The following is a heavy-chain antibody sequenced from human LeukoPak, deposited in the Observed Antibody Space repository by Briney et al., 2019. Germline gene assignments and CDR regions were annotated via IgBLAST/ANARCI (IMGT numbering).Heavy chain of an antibody. J-gene: IGHJ4*02. CDR2: ISAYNGNA. D-gene: IGHD2-15*01. CDR1: NYTFTSYG. Sequence: ASVKVSCKASNYTFTSYGLSWVRQAPGQGLQWMGWISAYNGNAKYAQKSQDRVTLTTDTSTSTSSMELRSLRSDDTAIYYCARLLWVGDEYFFDYWGQGTLVTVSS. V-gene: IGHV1-18*01. CDR3: ARLLWVGDEYFFDY.